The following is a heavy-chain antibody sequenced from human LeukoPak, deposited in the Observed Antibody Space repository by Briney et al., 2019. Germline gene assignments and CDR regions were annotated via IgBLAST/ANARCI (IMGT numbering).Heavy chain of an antibody. CDR2: IYYSGST. J-gene: IGHJ4*02. Sequence: PSETLFLTCTVSVGSIISSSYYWGWIRQPPGKGLEWIGSIYYSGSTYYNPSLKSRVTISVDTSKNQFSLKLSSVTAADTAVYYCARQVLLWFGELSSGDADYWGQGTLVTVSS. CDR3: ARQVLLWFGELSSGDADY. V-gene: IGHV4-39*01. D-gene: IGHD3-10*01. CDR1: VGSIISSSYY.